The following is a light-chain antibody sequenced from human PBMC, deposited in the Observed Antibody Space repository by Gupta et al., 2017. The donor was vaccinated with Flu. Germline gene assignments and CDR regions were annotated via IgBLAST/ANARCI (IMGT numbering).Light chain of an antibody. V-gene: IGLV1-44*01. CDR2: SNN. J-gene: IGLJ2*01. CDR3: AARDDSLDGPV. Sequence: VTITCTGSSSNIGSNTVNWYQQFPRTAPHLVIYSNNQRPSGVPNRFSGSKSGTSTSLTISGLQSEDEADYFCAARDDSLDGPVFGGGIKLTVL. CDR1: SSNIGSNT.